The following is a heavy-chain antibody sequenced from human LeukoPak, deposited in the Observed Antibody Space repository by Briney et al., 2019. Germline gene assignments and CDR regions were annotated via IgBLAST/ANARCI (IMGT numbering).Heavy chain of an antibody. CDR2: IVVGSGNT. Sequence: ASVKVSCKASGFTFTSSAVQWVRQARGQRLEWIGWIVVGSGNTNYAQKFQERVTITRDMSTSTAYMELSSLTSEDTAVYYCAAEDYGGNSAIFDYWGQGTLVTVSS. D-gene: IGHD4-23*01. CDR3: AAEDYGGNSAIFDY. V-gene: IGHV1-58*01. CDR1: GFTFTSSA. J-gene: IGHJ4*02.